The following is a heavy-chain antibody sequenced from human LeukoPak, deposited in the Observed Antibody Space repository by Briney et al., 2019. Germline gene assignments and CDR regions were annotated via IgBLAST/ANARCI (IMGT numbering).Heavy chain of an antibody. CDR1: GFTFSSYS. CDR3: ARDGTSSSWYRGVEDWFDP. Sequence: PGGSLRLSCAASGFTFSSYSMNWVRQAPGKGLEWVSSISSSSSYIYYADSVKGRFTISRGNAKNSLYLQMNSLRAEDTAVYYCARDGTSSSWYRGVEDWFDPWGQGTLVTVSS. D-gene: IGHD6-13*01. CDR2: ISSSSSYI. J-gene: IGHJ5*02. V-gene: IGHV3-21*01.